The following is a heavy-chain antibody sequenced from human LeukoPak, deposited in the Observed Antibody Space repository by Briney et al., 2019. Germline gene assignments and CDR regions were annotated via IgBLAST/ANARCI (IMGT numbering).Heavy chain of an antibody. V-gene: IGHV4-59*01. D-gene: IGHD6-13*01. CDR3: AREQGSSSWYDY. CDR2: IYYSGST. J-gene: IGHJ4*02. Sequence: SETLSLTCTVSGGSISSYYWSWIRQPPGKGLEWIGYIYYSGSTNYNPSLKSRVTISVDTSKNQFSLKLSSVTAADTAVYYCAREQGSSSWYDYWGQGTLVTVSS. CDR1: GGSISSYY.